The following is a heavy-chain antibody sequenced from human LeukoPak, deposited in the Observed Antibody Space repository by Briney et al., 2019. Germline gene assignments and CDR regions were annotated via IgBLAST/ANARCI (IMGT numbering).Heavy chain of an antibody. D-gene: IGHD3-22*01. CDR1: GGSISSYY. CDR3: ARGTYYYDRPLDY. Sequence: SETLSLTCTVSGGSISSYYWSWIRQPPGKGLEWIGYIYYSGSTNYNPSLKSRVTISVDTSKHQFSLKLSSVTAADTAVYYCARGTYYYDRPLDYWGQGTLVTVSS. J-gene: IGHJ4*02. CDR2: IYYSGST. V-gene: IGHV4-59*01.